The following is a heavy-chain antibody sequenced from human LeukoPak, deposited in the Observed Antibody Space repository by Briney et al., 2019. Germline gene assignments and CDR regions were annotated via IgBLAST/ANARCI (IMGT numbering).Heavy chain of an antibody. D-gene: IGHD3-22*01. J-gene: IGHJ4*02. CDR2: IDPSGSYT. Sequence: GESLKISCKGSGYSFTSYWISWVRQMPGKGLEWMGRIDPSGSYTNYSPSFQGHVTISADKSISTAYLQWSSLKASDTAMYYCARQGYDSSGYYSHDFDYWGQGTLVTVSS. CDR1: GYSFTSYW. CDR3: ARQGYDSSGYYSHDFDY. V-gene: IGHV5-10-1*01.